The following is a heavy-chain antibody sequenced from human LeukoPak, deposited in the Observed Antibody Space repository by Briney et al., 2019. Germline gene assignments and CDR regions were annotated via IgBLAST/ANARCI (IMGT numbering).Heavy chain of an antibody. CDR1: GGSFSGYY. CDR2: IYYSGST. Sequence: SETLSLTCAVYGGSFSGYYWSWIRQPPGKGLEWIGSIYYSGSTYYNPSLKSRVTISVDTSKNQFSLKLSSVTAADTAVYYCATLDDYTLAFAFDIWGQGTMVTVSS. CDR3: ATLDDYTLAFAFDI. D-gene: IGHD5-24*01. J-gene: IGHJ3*02. V-gene: IGHV4-34*01.